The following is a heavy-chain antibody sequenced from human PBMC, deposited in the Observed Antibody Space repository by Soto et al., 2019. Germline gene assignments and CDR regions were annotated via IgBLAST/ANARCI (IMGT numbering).Heavy chain of an antibody. CDR1: GFTFSSRW. CDR3: GRSSGWTGDF. V-gene: IGHV3-7*04. J-gene: IGHJ4*02. Sequence: EVQLVESGGGLVQPGGSLRLSCVASGFTFSSRWMNWVRHVPGKGLEWVANIKQDGSEIHYVDSVKGRFTISRDNAKNSPYLQMNSLRVEDTAVYRCGRSSGWTGDFWGQGILVTVSS. D-gene: IGHD3-10*01. CDR2: IKQDGSEI.